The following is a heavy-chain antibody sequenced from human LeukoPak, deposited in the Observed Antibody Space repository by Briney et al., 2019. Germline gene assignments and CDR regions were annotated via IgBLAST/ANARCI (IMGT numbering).Heavy chain of an antibody. V-gene: IGHV1-69*05. Sequence: ASVKVSCKASGGTFSSYAISWVRQAPGQGLEWMGGIIPIFGTANYAQKFQSRVTITTDESTSTAYMELNSLRSEDTAVYYCASLASSSTSWDYYMDVWGKGTTVTVSS. CDR1: GGTFSSYA. CDR3: ASLASSSTSWDYYMDV. CDR2: IIPIFGTA. J-gene: IGHJ6*03. D-gene: IGHD2-2*01.